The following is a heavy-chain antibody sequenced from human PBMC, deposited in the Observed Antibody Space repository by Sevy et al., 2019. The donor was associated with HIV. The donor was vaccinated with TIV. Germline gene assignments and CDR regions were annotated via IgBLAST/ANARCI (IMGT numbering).Heavy chain of an antibody. Sequence: GGSLRLSCAASGFTFTNYVMNWVRQAPGKGLEWVSYISPSVSPIYYADSVKGRFTISRDNARNSLYLQMNSLRADDTGLYYCARDLVASTLTMDVWGQGTTVTVSS. V-gene: IGHV3-48*03. J-gene: IGHJ6*02. CDR1: GFTFTNYV. CDR2: ISPSVSPI. CDR3: ARDLVASTLTMDV.